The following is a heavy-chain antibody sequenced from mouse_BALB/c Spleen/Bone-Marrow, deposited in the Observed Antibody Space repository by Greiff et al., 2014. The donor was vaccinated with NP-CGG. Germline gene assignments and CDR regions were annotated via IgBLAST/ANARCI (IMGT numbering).Heavy chain of an antibody. CDR3: AKGSDYNGYAMDY. Sequence: QVQLQQSGPGLVQTSQSLSITCTVSGFSLTTYGVNWVRQSPGKGPEWLGVIWRSGSTDYNAAFMSRLSITKDNSKSQVFFNMNSLQADDTAIYYCAKGSDYNGYAMDYWGQGTSVTVSS. CDR2: IWRSGST. V-gene: IGHV2-5*01. J-gene: IGHJ4*01. CDR1: GFSLTTYG. D-gene: IGHD2-13*01.